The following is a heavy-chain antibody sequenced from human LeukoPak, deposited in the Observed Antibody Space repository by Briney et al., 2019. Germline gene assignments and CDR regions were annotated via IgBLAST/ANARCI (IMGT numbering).Heavy chain of an antibody. J-gene: IGHJ4*02. CDR2: INPNSGGT. CDR1: GYSFTAYY. D-gene: IGHD3-9*01. CDR3: ARSPHILTGENFDY. Sequence: ATVKVSCKASGYSFTAYYMHWVRQAPGQGLEWMGWINPNSGGTNYARKFQGRVTMTRDTSITTAYMEMSRLRSDDTALYYCARSPHILTGENFDYWGQRTLVTVSS. V-gene: IGHV1-2*02.